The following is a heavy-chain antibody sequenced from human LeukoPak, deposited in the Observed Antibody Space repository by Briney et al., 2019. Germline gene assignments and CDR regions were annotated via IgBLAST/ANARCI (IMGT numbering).Heavy chain of an antibody. Sequence: GGSLRLSCAASGFTFSSYAMSWVLQAPGKGLKWVSAISGSGGSTYYADSVKGRFTISRDNSKNTLYLQMNSLRAEDTAVYYCAKDSDYGDPGYWGQGTLVTVSS. V-gene: IGHV3-23*01. J-gene: IGHJ4*02. CDR3: AKDSDYGDPGY. D-gene: IGHD4-17*01. CDR2: ISGSGGST. CDR1: GFTFSSYA.